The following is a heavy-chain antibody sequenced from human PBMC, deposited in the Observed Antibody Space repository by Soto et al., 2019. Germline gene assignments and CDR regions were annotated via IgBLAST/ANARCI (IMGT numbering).Heavy chain of an antibody. CDR2: IGTAGDT. D-gene: IGHD2-15*01. CDR3: ARGALPDRWFDP. Sequence: GGSLRLSCAASGFTFSSYDMHWVRQATGKGLEWVSAIGTAGDTYYPGSVKGRFTISRENAKNSLYLQMNSLRAEDTAVYYCARGALPDRWFDPWGQGTLVTVSS. V-gene: IGHV3-13*01. CDR1: GFTFSSYD. J-gene: IGHJ5*02.